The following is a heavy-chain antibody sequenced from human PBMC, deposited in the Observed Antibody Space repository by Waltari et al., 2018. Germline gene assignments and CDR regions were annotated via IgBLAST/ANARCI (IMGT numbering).Heavy chain of an antibody. CDR2: IKQDGSEK. J-gene: IGHJ4*02. CDR1: GFTFSSYW. D-gene: IGHD1-7*01. V-gene: IGHV3-7*01. Sequence: EVQLVESGGGLVQPGGYLRLSCAASGFTFSSYWMSWVRQAPGKGLEWVANIKQDGSEKYDVDTVKGRFTISRDNAKNSLYLQMNSLRAEDTAVYYCARDQGGITGTTDYWGQGTLVTVSS. CDR3: ARDQGGITGTTDY.